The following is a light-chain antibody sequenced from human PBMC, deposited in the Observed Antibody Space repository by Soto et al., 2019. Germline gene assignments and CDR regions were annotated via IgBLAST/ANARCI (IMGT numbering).Light chain of an antibody. CDR1: QSIISW. J-gene: IGKJ5*01. CDR3: HQYNSPIT. Sequence: DIQMSQSPSTLSASVGDIVIMTGRASQSIISWLAWYQQKPGKAPKLLIDDASNLESGVPSRFSGSGSGTEFTLTISTLQPDDFATYYCHQYNSPITFGQGTRLEIK. V-gene: IGKV1-5*01. CDR2: DAS.